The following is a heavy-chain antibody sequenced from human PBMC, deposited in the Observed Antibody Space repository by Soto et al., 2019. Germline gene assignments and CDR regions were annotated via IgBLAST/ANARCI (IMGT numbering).Heavy chain of an antibody. Sequence: PSETLSLTCTVSGGSIISSSYYWVWIRQPPGKGLEWIGSIYYSGSTYYNPSLKSRVTISVDTSKNQFSLKLSSVTAADTAVYYCARRTQTLRFLEWLFDYWGQGTLVTVSS. J-gene: IGHJ4*02. V-gene: IGHV4-39*01. D-gene: IGHD3-3*01. CDR1: GGSIISSSYY. CDR2: IYYSGST. CDR3: ARRTQTLRFLEWLFDY.